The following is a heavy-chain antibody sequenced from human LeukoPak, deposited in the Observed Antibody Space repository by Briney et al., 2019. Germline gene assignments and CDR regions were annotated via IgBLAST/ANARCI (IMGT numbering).Heavy chain of an antibody. CDR1: GFTFSRHD. D-gene: IGHD7-27*01. CDR2: FIPAGDR. J-gene: IGHJ5*02. V-gene: IGHV3-13*04. Sequence: PGGSLRLSCEASGFTFSRHDMHWVRQAAGKGLEWVSGFIPAGDRYYAESVKGRFTISRENAKSSLYLEMNSLRVGDTAVYYCVRGGVWGLSSNWLEAWDQGTLVIVCS. CDR3: VRGGVWGLSSNWLEA.